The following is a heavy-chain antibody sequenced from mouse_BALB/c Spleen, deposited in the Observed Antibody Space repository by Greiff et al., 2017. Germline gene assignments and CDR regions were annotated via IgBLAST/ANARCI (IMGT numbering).Heavy chain of an antibody. V-gene: IGHV5-4*02. CDR2: ISDGGSYT. D-gene: IGHD4-1*01. CDR3: ARELGN. Sequence: EVMLVESGGGLVKPGGSLKLSCAASGFTFSDYYMYWVRQTPEKRLEWVATISDGGSYTYYPDRVKGRFTISRDNAKNNLYLQMSSLKSEDTAMYYCARELGNWGQGTSVTVSS. J-gene: IGHJ4*01. CDR1: GFTFSDYY.